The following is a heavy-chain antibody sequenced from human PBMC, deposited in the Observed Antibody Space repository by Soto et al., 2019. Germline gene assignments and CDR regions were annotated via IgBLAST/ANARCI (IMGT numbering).Heavy chain of an antibody. D-gene: IGHD2-2*01. CDR3: ARGGRCSSTSCYGHLYYYYYYMDV. J-gene: IGHJ6*03. V-gene: IGHV4-34*01. Sequence: PSETLSITCAVYGGGCSGYYWSWIRQPPGGGLEWIGEINHSGSTNYNPSLKSRVTTSVDTSKNQFSLKLSSVTAADTAVYYCARGGRCSSTSCYGHLYYYYYYMDVWGKGTTVT. CDR2: INHSGST. CDR1: GGGCSGYY.